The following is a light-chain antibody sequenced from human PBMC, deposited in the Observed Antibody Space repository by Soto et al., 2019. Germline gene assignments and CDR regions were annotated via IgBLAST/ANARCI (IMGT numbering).Light chain of an antibody. CDR3: QQYNDYPIT. CDR1: QSISGW. Sequence: DFQMTQFPSTLSASVGDRVTITCRASQSISGWLARYQQKPGKAPNLLIYDVSSLETGVPSRFSGSGFGTEFTLTISSLQPDDFATYYCQQYNDYPITFGQGTRLEI. V-gene: IGKV1-5*01. J-gene: IGKJ5*01. CDR2: DVS.